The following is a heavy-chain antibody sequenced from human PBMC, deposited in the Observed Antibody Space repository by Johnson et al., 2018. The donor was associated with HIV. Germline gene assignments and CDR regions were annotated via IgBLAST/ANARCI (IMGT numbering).Heavy chain of an antibody. Sequence: VQLVESGGGLVKPGGSLRLSCAASGFTFSSYGMHWVRQAPGKGLEWVGRIRSKSAGGTIEYAAPVKGRCTITRDDSRDTPYLQMHSLKTEDTAVYYFSTDHPHAPLIIMNALAIWGQGTMVTVSS. J-gene: IGHJ3*02. D-gene: IGHD3-16*01. CDR3: STDHPHAPLIIMNALAI. CDR2: IRSKSAGGTI. CDR1: GFTFSSYG. V-gene: IGHV3-15*01.